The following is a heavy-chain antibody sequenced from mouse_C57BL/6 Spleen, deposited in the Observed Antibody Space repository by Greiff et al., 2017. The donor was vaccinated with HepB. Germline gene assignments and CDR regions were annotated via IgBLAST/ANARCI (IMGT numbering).Heavy chain of an antibody. D-gene: IGHD1-1*01. CDR1: GFTFSSYT. J-gene: IGHJ2*01. Sequence: EVMLVESGGGLVKPGGSLKLSCAASGFTFSSYTMSWVRQTPEKRLEWVATISGGGGNTYYPDSVKGRFTISRDNAKNTLYLQMSSLRSEDTALYYCARRAHYYGSSPFDYWGQGTTLTVSS. CDR2: ISGGGGNT. V-gene: IGHV5-9*01. CDR3: ARRAHYYGSSPFDY.